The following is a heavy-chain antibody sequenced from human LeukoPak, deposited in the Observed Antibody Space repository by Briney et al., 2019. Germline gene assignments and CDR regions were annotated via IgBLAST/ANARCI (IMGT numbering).Heavy chain of an antibody. CDR3: AHSNYVDEDYYYMDV. CDR1: GGSISSYY. CDR2: IYYSGST. Sequence: SETLSLTCTVSGGSISSYYWSWIRQPPGKGLEWIGYIYYSGSTNYNPSLKSRVTISVDTSKNQFSLKLSSVTAADTAVYYCAHSNYVDEDYYYMDVWGKGTTVTVSS. D-gene: IGHD4-11*01. J-gene: IGHJ6*03. V-gene: IGHV4-59*08.